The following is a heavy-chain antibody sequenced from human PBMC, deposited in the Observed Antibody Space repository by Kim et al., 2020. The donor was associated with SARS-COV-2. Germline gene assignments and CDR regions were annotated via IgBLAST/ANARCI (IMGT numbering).Heavy chain of an antibody. CDR3: ARASARRERYCSGGSCYSIXXY. CDR1: GGSFSGYY. J-gene: IGHJ4*02. CDR2: INHSGST. Sequence: SETLSLTCAVYGGSFSGYYWSWIRQPPGKGLEWIGEINHSGSTNYNPSLKSRVTISVDTSKNQFSLKLSSVTAADTAVYYCARASARRERYCSGGSCYSIXXYWGQGTXVTVSS. V-gene: IGHV4-34*01. D-gene: IGHD2-15*01.